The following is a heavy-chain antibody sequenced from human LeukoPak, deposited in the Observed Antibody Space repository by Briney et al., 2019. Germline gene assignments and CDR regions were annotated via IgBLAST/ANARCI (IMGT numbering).Heavy chain of an antibody. CDR3: AREPDTAMVPPFFDY. Sequence: SETLSLTCAVSGYSISSGYYWGWIRQPPGKGLEWIGSIYHSGSTYYNPSLKSRVTISVDTSKNQFSLKLSSVTAADTAVYYCAREPDTAMVPPFFDYWGQGTLVTASS. D-gene: IGHD5-18*01. CDR2: IYHSGST. CDR1: GYSISSGYY. V-gene: IGHV4-38-2*02. J-gene: IGHJ4*02.